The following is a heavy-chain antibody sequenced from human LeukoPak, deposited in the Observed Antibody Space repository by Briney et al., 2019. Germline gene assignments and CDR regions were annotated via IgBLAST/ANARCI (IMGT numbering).Heavy chain of an antibody. V-gene: IGHV3-30*18. Sequence: GGSLRLSCAASRFMFNSYGMHWVRQAPGKGLEWVAFISYDGNNKYYADSVKGRFTISRDNSKNTLYLQMNSLRAEDTAVYYCAKEDWGGAFDTWGQGTMVTVSS. CDR1: RFMFNSYG. CDR2: ISYDGNNK. D-gene: IGHD7-27*01. J-gene: IGHJ3*02. CDR3: AKEDWGGAFDT.